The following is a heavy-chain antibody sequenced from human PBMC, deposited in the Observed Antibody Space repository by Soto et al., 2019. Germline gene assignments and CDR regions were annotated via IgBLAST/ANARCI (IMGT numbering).Heavy chain of an antibody. V-gene: IGHV1-18*01. CDR1: GYTITSYG. D-gene: IGHD6-13*01. J-gene: IGHJ4*01. CDR2: ISAYNGNT. CDR3: ASFSSWYARVDY. Sequence: ASVKVSCKSSGYTITSYGISCVRTAPGQGLEWMGWISAYNGNTNYAQKFQGRVTMTTDTSTSTAYMELRSLRSDDTAVYYCASFSSWYARVDYWGHGTLVTVSS.